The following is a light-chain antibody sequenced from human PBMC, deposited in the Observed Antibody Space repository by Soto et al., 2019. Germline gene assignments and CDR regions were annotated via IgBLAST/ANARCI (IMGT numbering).Light chain of an antibody. CDR3: QQSFSSPQT. CDR2: TAS. CDR1: QTISNY. J-gene: IGKJ2*01. V-gene: IGKV1-39*01. Sequence: DIQMTQSPSSLSASVGDRVTITCRASQTISNYVNWYQVKPGIAPKLLIYTASNLQSGVPSRFSGSGSGTDFTLIISSLQPEDFATYFCQQSFSSPQTFGQGTKLDI.